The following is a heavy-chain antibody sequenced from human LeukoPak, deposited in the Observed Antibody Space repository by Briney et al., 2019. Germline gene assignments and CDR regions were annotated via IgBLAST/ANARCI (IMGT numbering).Heavy chain of an antibody. Sequence: GGSLRPSCAASGFTFSSFEMNWVRQAPGKGLEWVSYISGSGTNIYYADSVKGRFTISRDNAKNSLSLQMNSLRAEDTAIYYCAREAVPGGRGDTFDIWGQGTMVTVSS. J-gene: IGHJ3*02. D-gene: IGHD6-19*01. CDR1: GFTFSSFE. CDR2: ISGSGTNI. V-gene: IGHV3-48*03. CDR3: AREAVPGGRGDTFDI.